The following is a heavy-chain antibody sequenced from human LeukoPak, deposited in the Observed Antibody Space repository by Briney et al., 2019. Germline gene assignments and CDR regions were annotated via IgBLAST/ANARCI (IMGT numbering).Heavy chain of an antibody. CDR2: INSDGSST. J-gene: IGHJ4*02. CDR1: GFTFSSYW. D-gene: IGHD1-26*01. V-gene: IGHV3-74*01. Sequence: PGGSLRLSCAASGFTFSSYWMHWVRQAPGKGLVWVSRINSDGSSTSYADSVKGRFTISRDNAKNTLYLQMSTLRAEDTSVYYCARDRNTGSSYENLFEYWGQGSLVTVST. CDR3: ARDRNTGSSYENLFEY.